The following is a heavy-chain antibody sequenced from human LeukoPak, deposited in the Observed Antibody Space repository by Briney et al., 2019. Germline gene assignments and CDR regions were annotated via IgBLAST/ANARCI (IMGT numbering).Heavy chain of an antibody. CDR3: AGEDNSSGYRPFDI. V-gene: IGHV1-2*06. CDR1: GYTFTGYY. Sequence: ASVTVSCTASGYTFTGYYIHWVRQAPRHGLEWMGRINPNNGGTNYAQKFQGRVTMTRDMSMSTAYMELSRLRSVDTAVYYCAGEDNSSGYRPFDIWGQGTMVTVPS. CDR2: INPNNGGT. D-gene: IGHD3-22*01. J-gene: IGHJ3*02.